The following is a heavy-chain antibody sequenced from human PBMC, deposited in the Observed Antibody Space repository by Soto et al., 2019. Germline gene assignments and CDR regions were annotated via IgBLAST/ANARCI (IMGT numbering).Heavy chain of an antibody. CDR1: GFTFSSYW. J-gene: IGHJ6*02. Sequence: EVQLVESGGGLVQPGGSLRLSCAASGFTFSSYWMSWVRQAPGKGLEWVANIKQDGSEKYYVDSVKGRFTISRDNAKNSMYLQTNSLRAEDTAVYYCSRESDSWNSSGWYVALGYYYYAGMDVWGQGTTVTVSS. D-gene: IGHD6-19*01. V-gene: IGHV3-7*03. CDR2: IKQDGSEK. CDR3: SRESDSWNSSGWYVALGYYYYAGMDV.